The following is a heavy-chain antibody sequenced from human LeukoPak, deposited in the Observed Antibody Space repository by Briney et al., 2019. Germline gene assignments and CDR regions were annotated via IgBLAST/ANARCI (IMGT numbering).Heavy chain of an antibody. CDR1: GFTFSSYS. CDR3: AKSARGYSSSAYYYYMDV. D-gene: IGHD6-13*01. CDR2: ISGSGGST. Sequence: GGSLRLSCSASGFTFSSYSMHWVRQAPGKGLEWVSAISGSGGSTYYADSVKGRFTISRDNSKNTLYLQMNSLRAEDTAVYYCAKSARGYSSSAYYYYMDVWGKGTTVTVSS. J-gene: IGHJ6*03. V-gene: IGHV3-23*01.